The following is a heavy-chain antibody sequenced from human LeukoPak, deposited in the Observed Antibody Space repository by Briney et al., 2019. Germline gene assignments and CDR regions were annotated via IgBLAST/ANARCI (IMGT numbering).Heavy chain of an antibody. CDR3: ARRDSSGYYGH. V-gene: IGHV4-59*08. CDR1: GGSISSYY. J-gene: IGHJ4*02. D-gene: IGHD3-22*01. CDR2: IYYTGIT. Sequence: PSETLSLTCTVSGGSISSYYWSWIRQPPGKGLEWIGYIYYTGITNYNPSLRSRVTILVDTSKNHFTLSLSSVTAADTALYYCARRDSSGYYGHWGQGTLVTVSS.